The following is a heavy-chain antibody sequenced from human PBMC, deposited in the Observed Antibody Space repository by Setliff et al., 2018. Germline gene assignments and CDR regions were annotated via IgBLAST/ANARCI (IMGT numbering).Heavy chain of an antibody. J-gene: IGHJ4*01. D-gene: IGHD3-10*01. V-gene: IGHV4-39*01. Sequence: PSETLSLTCTVSGGSISSSSYQWGWVRQTPGKGLEWIGSIYYSGTAYYNPSLKSRVTISVDTSKNQFSLQVTSVTATDTAVYYCARHEFVGGYYVSVTYRHFDYWGHGILVTVSS. CDR1: GGSISSSSYQ. CDR2: IYYSGTA. CDR3: ARHEFVGGYYVSVTYRHFDY.